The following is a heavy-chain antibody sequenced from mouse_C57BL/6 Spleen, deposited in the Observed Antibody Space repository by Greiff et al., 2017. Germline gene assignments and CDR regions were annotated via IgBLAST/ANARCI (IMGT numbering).Heavy chain of an antibody. CDR1: GYTFTDYY. CDR2: INPNNGGT. V-gene: IGHV1-26*01. CDR3: ASSSYYYGSSCFAY. D-gene: IGHD1-1*01. J-gene: IGHJ3*01. Sequence: EVQLQQSGPELVKPGASVKISCKASGYTFTDYYMNWVKQSHGKSLEWIGDINPNNGGTSYNQKFKGKATLTVDKSSSTAYMELRSLTSEDSAVYYCASSSYYYGSSCFAYWGQGTLVTVSA.